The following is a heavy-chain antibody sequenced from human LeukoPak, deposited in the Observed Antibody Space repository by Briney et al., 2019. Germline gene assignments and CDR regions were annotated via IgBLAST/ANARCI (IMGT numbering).Heavy chain of an antibody. J-gene: IGHJ4*02. CDR2: ISWNGGTI. Sequence: PGGSLRLSCAASGFTFHDYAMHWVRQAPRKGLEWVSGISWNGGTIGYADSVKGRFTISRDNAKNSLYLQMNSLRPEDMALYYCAKGPTYSSSSLFDYWGQGILVAVSS. CDR3: AKGPTYSSSSLFDY. CDR1: GFTFHDYA. V-gene: IGHV3-9*03. D-gene: IGHD6-6*01.